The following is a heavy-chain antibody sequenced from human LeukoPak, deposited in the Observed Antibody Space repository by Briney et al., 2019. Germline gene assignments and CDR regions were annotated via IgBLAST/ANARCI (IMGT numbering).Heavy chain of an antibody. D-gene: IGHD3-10*01. CDR1: GGSFSGYY. CDR3: ARDTYGSGSYWHFDY. CDR2: IYTSGST. J-gene: IGHJ4*02. V-gene: IGHV4-4*07. Sequence: PSETLSLTCAVYGGSFSGYYWSWIRQPAGKGLEWIGRIYTSGSTNYNPSLKSRVTISVDTSKNQFSLKLSSVTAADTAVYYCARDTYGSGSYWHFDYWGQGTLVTVSS.